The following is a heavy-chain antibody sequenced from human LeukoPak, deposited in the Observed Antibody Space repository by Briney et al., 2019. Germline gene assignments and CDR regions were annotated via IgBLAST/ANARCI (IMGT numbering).Heavy chain of an antibody. V-gene: IGHV3-15*01. Sequence: GGSLRLSCAASGFTFSNAWMSWVRQAPGKGLEWVGRIKSKTDGGTTDYAAPVKGRFTISRDDSKNTLYLQMNSLKTEDTAVYYCTTERGYRYYFDYWGQGTLVTVSS. CDR1: GFTFSNAW. CDR3: TTERGYRYYFDY. CDR2: IKSKTDGGTT. D-gene: IGHD5-12*01. J-gene: IGHJ4*02.